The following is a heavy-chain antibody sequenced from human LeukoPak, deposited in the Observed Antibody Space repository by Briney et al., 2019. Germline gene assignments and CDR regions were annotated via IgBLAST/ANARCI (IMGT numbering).Heavy chain of an antibody. V-gene: IGHV3-23*01. Sequence: GGSLRLSCAASGFTFSSYAMSWVRQAPGKGLEWVSAISGSGGSTYYADSVKGRFTISRDNSKNTLYLQMNSLRAEDTAVYYCAKAERGYSYGYYFDYWGQGTLVTVSS. CDR2: ISGSGGST. CDR1: GFTFSSYA. CDR3: AKAERGYSYGYYFDY. J-gene: IGHJ4*02. D-gene: IGHD5-18*01.